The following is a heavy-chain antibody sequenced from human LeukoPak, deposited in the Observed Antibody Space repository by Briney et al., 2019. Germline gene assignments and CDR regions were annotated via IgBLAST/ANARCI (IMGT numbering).Heavy chain of an antibody. D-gene: IGHD3-22*01. J-gene: IGHJ3*02. V-gene: IGHV4-61*02. CDR3: ARGPYSYDSSGAFDI. Sequence: SETLSLTCTVSGGSINGGNYYWTWLRQPAGKGLEWIGRISPSGSTNHNPSLTSRVTISVDTSKNQFSLKLNFVTAADTAVYYCARGPYSYDSSGAFDIWGQGTMVTVSS. CDR1: GGSINGGNYY. CDR2: ISPSGST.